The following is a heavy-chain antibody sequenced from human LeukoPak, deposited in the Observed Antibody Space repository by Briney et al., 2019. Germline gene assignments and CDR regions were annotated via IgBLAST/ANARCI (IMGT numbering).Heavy chain of an antibody. CDR3: ARHGDYGDYGNWFDP. CDR2: IYYSGST. CDR1: GGSISSYY. D-gene: IGHD4-17*01. J-gene: IGHJ5*02. V-gene: IGHV4-59*08. Sequence: SETLSLTCTVSGGSISSYYWSWIRQPPGKGLEWIGYIYYSGSTNYNPSLKSRVTISVDTSKNQLSLKLSSVTAADTAVYYCARHGDYGDYGNWFDPWGQGTLVTVSS.